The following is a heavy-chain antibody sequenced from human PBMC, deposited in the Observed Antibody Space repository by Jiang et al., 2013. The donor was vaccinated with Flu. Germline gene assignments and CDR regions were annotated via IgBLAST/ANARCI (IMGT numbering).Heavy chain of an antibody. V-gene: IGHV3-30*04. J-gene: IGHJ4*02. D-gene: IGHD1-26*01. Sequence: TISRDNSKNTLYLQMNSLRAEDTAMYYCAPDKEWELLDYWGQGTLVTVSS. CDR3: APDKEWELLDY.